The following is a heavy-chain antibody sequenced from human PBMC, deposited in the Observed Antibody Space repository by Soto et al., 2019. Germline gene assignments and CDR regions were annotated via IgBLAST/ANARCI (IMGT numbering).Heavy chain of an antibody. CDR3: ARDRGGITVSSEPLREWFDP. J-gene: IGHJ5*02. Sequence: SETLSLTCTVSGGSISSYYWSWIRQPPGKGLEWIGYIYYSGSTNYNPSLKSRVTISVDTSKNQFSLKLSSVTAADTAVYYCARDRGGITVSSEPLREWFDPSGQGTLVTVSA. D-gene: IGHD3-10*02. CDR1: GGSISSYY. CDR2: IYYSGST. V-gene: IGHV4-59*12.